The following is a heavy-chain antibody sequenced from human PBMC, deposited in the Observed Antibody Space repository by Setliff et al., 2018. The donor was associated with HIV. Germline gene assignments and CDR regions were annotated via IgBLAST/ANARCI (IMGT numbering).Heavy chain of an antibody. CDR3: AKDVYGGAFEL. D-gene: IGHD3-16*01. Sequence: GGSLRLSCAASGFTFSDDYMSWIRQTPGKGLEWISCISSSGSTTYYADSVKGRFTISRDNAKKTLFLQMNSLRAEDTAVYYCAKDVYGGAFELWGQGTVVTVSS. CDR2: ISSSGSTT. CDR1: GFTFSDDY. J-gene: IGHJ3*01. V-gene: IGHV3-11*01.